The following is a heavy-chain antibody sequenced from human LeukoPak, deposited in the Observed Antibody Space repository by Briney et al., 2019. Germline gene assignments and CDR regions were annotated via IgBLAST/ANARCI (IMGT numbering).Heavy chain of an antibody. V-gene: IGHV3-43*02. Sequence: GGSLRLSCAGSGFTFDDYAMHWVRQAPGKGLEWVSLISGDGGSTYYADSVKGRFTISRDNSKNSLYLQMNSLRTEDTALYYCAKDMKGPLHFGWKHDYWGQGTLVTVSA. D-gene: IGHD3-9*01. CDR1: GFTFDDYA. J-gene: IGHJ4*02. CDR3: AKDMKGPLHFGWKHDY. CDR2: ISGDGGST.